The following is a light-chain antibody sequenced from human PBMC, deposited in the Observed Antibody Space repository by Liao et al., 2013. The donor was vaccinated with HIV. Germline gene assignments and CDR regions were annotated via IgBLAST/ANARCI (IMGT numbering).Light chain of an antibody. CDR1: NLGDKY. J-gene: IGLJ1*01. Sequence: SYELTQPPSVSVSPGQTATIACSGDNLGDKYASWYQQKPGQSPVMVIYQDVQRPSGIPERFSGSNSGNTATLTISGTQAMDEADYYCQAWDSSTEVFGTGTKVTVL. CDR2: QDV. CDR3: QAWDSSTEV. V-gene: IGLV3-1*01.